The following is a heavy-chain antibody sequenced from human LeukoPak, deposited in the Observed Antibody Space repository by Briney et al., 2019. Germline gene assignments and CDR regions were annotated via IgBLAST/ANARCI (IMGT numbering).Heavy chain of an antibody. D-gene: IGHD4-17*01. V-gene: IGHV4-34*01. Sequence: SETLSLTCTVSGGSFTSYFWSWIRQPPGKGLEWIGEINHSGSTNYNPSLKSRVTISVDTSKNQFSLKLSSVTAADTAVYYCAREMGIYGDYGAPDYWGQGTLVTVSS. CDR1: GGSFTSYF. CDR3: AREMGIYGDYGAPDY. CDR2: INHSGST. J-gene: IGHJ4*02.